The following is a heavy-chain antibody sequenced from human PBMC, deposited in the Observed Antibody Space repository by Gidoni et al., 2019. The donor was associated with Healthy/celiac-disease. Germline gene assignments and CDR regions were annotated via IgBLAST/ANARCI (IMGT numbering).Heavy chain of an antibody. CDR2: MNPNSGNT. CDR1: GYTSTSYD. Sequence: QVQLVQSGAEVKKPWATVKVTGKASGYTSTSYDINWVRQANGQGLEWMGWMNPNSGNTGYAQKFQGSVTMTRNTSISTAYMELSSLRSEDTAVYYCARGGYSSGWYIDYWGQGTLVTVSS. D-gene: IGHD6-19*01. V-gene: IGHV1-8*01. CDR3: ARGGYSSGWYIDY. J-gene: IGHJ4*02.